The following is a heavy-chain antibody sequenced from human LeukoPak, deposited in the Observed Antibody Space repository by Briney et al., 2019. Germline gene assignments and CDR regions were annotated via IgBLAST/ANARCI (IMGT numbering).Heavy chain of an antibody. D-gene: IGHD4-23*01. CDR1: GGTFSSYA. V-gene: IGHV1-69*13. Sequence: ASVKVSCKASGGTFSSYAISWVRQAPGQGLEWMGGIIPIFGTANYAQKFQGRVTITADESTSTAYMELSSLRSEDTAVYYCARGGGNSGWFDPWGQGTLVTVSS. J-gene: IGHJ5*02. CDR2: IIPIFGTA. CDR3: ARGGGNSGWFDP.